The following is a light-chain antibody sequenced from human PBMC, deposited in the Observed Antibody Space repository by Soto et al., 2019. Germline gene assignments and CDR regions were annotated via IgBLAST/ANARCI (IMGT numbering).Light chain of an antibody. V-gene: IGLV2-14*01. CDR3: SSYTTSSTPSKV. CDR2: EDT. J-gene: IGLJ1*01. Sequence: QSVLTQPASVSGSPGQSITISCTGTSTNIGGDNYVSWYQHHPGKAPKLMIYEDTNRPSGVSDRFSGSKSGTTASLTISGLQAEDEADYYCSSYTTSSTPSKVFGTGTKLTVL. CDR1: STNIGGDNY.